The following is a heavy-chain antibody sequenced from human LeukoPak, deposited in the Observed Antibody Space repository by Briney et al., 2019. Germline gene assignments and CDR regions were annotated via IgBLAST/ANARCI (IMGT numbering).Heavy chain of an antibody. CDR2: IYYSGST. V-gene: IGHV4-59*08. CDR3: ARHHDSSGKGFDY. CDR1: GGSISSYY. D-gene: IGHD3-22*01. J-gene: IGHJ4*02. Sequence: SETLSLTCTVSGGSISSYYWSWIRQPPGKGLEWIGYIYYSGSTNYNPSLKSRVTISVDTSKNQFSLKLSSVTAADTAVYYCARHHDSSGKGFDYWGQGTLVTVSS.